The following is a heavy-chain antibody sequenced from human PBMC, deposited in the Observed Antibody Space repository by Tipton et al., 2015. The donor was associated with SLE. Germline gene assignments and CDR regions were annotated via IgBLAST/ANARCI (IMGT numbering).Heavy chain of an antibody. CDR1: GFRFSSYW. D-gene: IGHD4-23*01. Sequence: GSLRLSCAASGFRFSSYWMNWVRQAPGKGLEWVANIKPDGSEKYYVDSVKGRFTISRDNAKNSLYLQMNNLRAEDTAVYYCARPSTEVPLYNWGQGTLVTVSS. J-gene: IGHJ4*02. CDR2: IKPDGSEK. V-gene: IGHV3-7*01. CDR3: ARPSTEVPLYN.